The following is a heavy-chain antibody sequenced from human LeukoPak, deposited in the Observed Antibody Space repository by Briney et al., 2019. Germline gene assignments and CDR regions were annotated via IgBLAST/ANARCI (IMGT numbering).Heavy chain of an antibody. CDR2: ICSSGSA. CDR3: ARDGGGSLHGMDV. J-gene: IGHJ6*02. Sequence: PSETLSLTCTVSGGSISSGVYCWSWIRQRPGEGLQWIGYICSSGSAYYNASLKSRVSMSTDTSNNQFSLKLNSVTAADTAVYYCARDGGGSLHGMDVWGQGTTVTVSS. D-gene: IGHD2-15*01. CDR1: GGSISSGVYC. V-gene: IGHV4-31*03.